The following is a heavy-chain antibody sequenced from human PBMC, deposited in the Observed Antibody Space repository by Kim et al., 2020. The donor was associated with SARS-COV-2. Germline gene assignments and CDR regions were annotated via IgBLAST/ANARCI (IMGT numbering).Heavy chain of an antibody. D-gene: IGHD3-10*01. V-gene: IGHV3-23*01. J-gene: IGHJ4*02. Sequence: YYADSVKGRFTISRDNSKNTLYLQMNSLRAEDTAVYYCAKDFTMVRGTSNWGQGTLVTVSS. CDR3: AKDFTMVRGTSN.